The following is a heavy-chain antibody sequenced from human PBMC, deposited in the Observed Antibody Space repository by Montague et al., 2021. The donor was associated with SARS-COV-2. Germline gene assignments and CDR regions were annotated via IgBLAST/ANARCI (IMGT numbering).Heavy chain of an antibody. D-gene: IGHD6-13*01. CDR1: GFTFSSYG. Sequence: SLRLSCAASGFTFSSYGMHWVRPAPGKGLEWVAIIWYDGSKNYYADSVKGRFTISRDNSKNTLYLQMSTLRAEDTALYYCARDSSSGSDWYYYYGMDVWGQGTTVTVSS. J-gene: IGHJ6*02. CDR3: ARDSSSGSDWYYYYGMDV. CDR2: IWYDGSKN. V-gene: IGHV3-33*01.